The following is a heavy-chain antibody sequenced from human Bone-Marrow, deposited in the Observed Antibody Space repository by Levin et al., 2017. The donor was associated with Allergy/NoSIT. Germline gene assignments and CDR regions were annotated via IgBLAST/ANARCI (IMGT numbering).Heavy chain of an antibody. CDR3: ARDIGYEASVSGLDG. Sequence: GESLKISCAASGFTFTSYGMHWVRQAPGKGLEWVAVIWYSGSRQYYGESVKGRFTISRDSSKNTLFLQMNNLTVEDTAVYFCARDIGYEASVSGLDGWGVGTTVTFSS. D-gene: IGHD5-12*01. V-gene: IGHV3-33*01. J-gene: IGHJ6*02. CDR1: GFTFTSYG. CDR2: IWYSGSRQ.